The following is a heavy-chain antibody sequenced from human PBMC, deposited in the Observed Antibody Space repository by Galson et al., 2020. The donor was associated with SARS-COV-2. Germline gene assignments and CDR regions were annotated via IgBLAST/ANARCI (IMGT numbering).Heavy chain of an antibody. J-gene: IGHJ6*02. CDR1: GFSLSTSGLY. V-gene: IGHV2-70*01. CDR2: IDWDDDK. Sequence: SGPTLVKPTQTLTLTCTFSGFSLSTSGLYVSWIRQPPGKALEWLALIDWDDDKYYSTSLKTRLTISKDTSKNQVVLTMTNMDPVDTATYYCARIRAIWFGGSQHYYYYGMDVWGQGTTVTVSS. D-gene: IGHD3-10*01. CDR3: ARIRAIWFGGSQHYYYYGMDV.